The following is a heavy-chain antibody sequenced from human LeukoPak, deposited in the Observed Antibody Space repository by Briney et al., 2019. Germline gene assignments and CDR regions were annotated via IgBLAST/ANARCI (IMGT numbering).Heavy chain of an antibody. Sequence: GRSLRLSCAASGFTFSSYGMHWVRQAPGKGLEWVAVISYDGSNKYYADSVKGRFTISRDNSKNTLYLQMNRLRAEDTAVYYCAKAPTNYPDYWGQGTLVTVSS. CDR3: AKAPTNYPDY. CDR2: ISYDGSNK. D-gene: IGHD1-7*01. V-gene: IGHV3-30*18. CDR1: GFTFSSYG. J-gene: IGHJ4*02.